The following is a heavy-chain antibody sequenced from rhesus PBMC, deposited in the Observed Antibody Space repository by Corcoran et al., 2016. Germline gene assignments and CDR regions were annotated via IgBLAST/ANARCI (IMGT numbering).Heavy chain of an antibody. CDR2: TYGNSAST. CDR3: ARQEIAAAD. J-gene: IGHJ4*01. D-gene: IGHD6-31*01. CDR1: GGSTSGHYY. V-gene: IGHV4-143*01. Sequence: VQLLESGPGLVKPSETLLLTCTVLGGSTSGHYYWSWIRQPPGKGLEWIGGTYGNSASTYYNPSLKSRVTISKDTSKNQFSLKLSSVTAADTAVYYCARQEIAAADWGQGVLVTVSS.